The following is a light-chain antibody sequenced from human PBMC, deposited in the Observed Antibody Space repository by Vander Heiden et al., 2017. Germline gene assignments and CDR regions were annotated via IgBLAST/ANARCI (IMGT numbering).Light chain of an antibody. J-gene: IGLJ3*02. CDR1: SSDVGDYNY. CDR3: CSYAGTYTVWV. CDR2: DVS. V-gene: IGLV2-11*01. Sequence: QSALTQPRPVSGPPGQSVTISCTGTSSDVGDYNYVSWYQQHPGKAPKLMIYDVSKRPSGVPDRFSGSKSGNTASLTSSGLQAEDEADYYCCSYAGTYTVWVFGGGTKLTVL.